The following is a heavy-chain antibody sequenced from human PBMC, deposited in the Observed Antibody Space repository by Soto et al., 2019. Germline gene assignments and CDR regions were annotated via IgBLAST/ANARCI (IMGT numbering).Heavy chain of an antibody. CDR3: TAGVIWNDDAFDI. CDR2: IKSKTEGGTT. CDR1: EFTFSNAW. Sequence: GGSLRLSCAASEFTFSNAWMSWVRQAPGKGLEWVGRIKSKTEGGTTDYAAPVKGRFTISRDDSKNTLYLQMNSLKTEDTALYYCTAGVIWNDDAFDIWGQGTMVTVSS. J-gene: IGHJ3*02. V-gene: IGHV3-15*01. D-gene: IGHD1-1*01.